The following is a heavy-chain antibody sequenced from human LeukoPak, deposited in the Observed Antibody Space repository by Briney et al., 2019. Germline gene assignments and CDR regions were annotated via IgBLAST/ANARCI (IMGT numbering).Heavy chain of an antibody. Sequence: GESLKISCTASGYIFTNYWIGWVRQMPGKGLEWMGIIDPSDSETRYTPSFQGQATISADKSLSTAYLQWNSLKASDTAMYYCARQTAMGRSGDYWGQGTLVTVSS. CDR2: IDPSDSET. J-gene: IGHJ4*02. D-gene: IGHD5-18*01. V-gene: IGHV5-51*01. CDR1: GYIFTNYW. CDR3: ARQTAMGRSGDY.